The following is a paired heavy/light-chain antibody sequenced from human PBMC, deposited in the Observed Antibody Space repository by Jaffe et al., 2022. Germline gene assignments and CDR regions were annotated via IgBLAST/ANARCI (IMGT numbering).Heavy chain of an antibody. CDR2: IYPGDSDT. CDR3: VRRYYYDSSGYYYWYFDL. CDR1: GYSFTSYW. D-gene: IGHD3-22*01. V-gene: IGHV5-51*03. Sequence: EVQLVQSGAEVKKPGESLKISCKGSGYSFTSYWIGWVRQMPGKGLEWMGIIYPGDSDTRYSPSFQGQVTISADKSISTAYLQWSSLKASDTAMYYCVRRYYYDSSGYYYWYFDLWGRGTLVTVSS. J-gene: IGHJ2*01.
Light chain of an antibody. CDR2: AAS. V-gene: IGKV1-39*01. CDR3: QQSYSLFT. Sequence: DIQMTQSPSSLSASVGDRVTITCRASQSISSYLNWYQQKPGKAPKLLIYAASSLQSGVPSRFSGSGSGTDFTLTISSLQPEDFATYYCQQSYSLFTFGPGTKVDIK. CDR1: QSISSY. J-gene: IGKJ3*01.